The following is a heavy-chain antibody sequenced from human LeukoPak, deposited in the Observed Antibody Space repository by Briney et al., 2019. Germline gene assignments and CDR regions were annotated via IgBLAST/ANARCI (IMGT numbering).Heavy chain of an antibody. CDR1: GGSFSGYY. J-gene: IGHJ4*02. D-gene: IGHD1-26*01. V-gene: IGHV4-34*01. CDR2: INHSGIT. CDR3: ALDTVGPTLGGN. Sequence: SETLSLTCAVYGGSFSGYYWNWIRQPPGKGLEWIGEINHSGITNYNSSLKSRVTISVDTSKNQFSLTLTSVTAADTAVYYCALDTVGPTLGGNWGQGTLVTVSS.